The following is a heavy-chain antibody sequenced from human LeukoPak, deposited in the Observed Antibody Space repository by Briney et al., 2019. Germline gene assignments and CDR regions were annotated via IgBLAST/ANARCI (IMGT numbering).Heavy chain of an antibody. CDR1: GFTFSTYW. D-gene: IGHD3-22*01. CDR3: ARETYYYDSSYYYVKYFDY. J-gene: IGHJ4*02. CDR2: IKQDGTEK. Sequence: GGSLRLSCVASGFTFSTYWMSWVGQAPGKGLEWVANIKQDGTEKYYVESVRGRFTISRDNAKNSLYLQMNSLRAEDTAVYYCARETYYYDSSYYYVKYFDYWGQGTLVTVSS. V-gene: IGHV3-7*03.